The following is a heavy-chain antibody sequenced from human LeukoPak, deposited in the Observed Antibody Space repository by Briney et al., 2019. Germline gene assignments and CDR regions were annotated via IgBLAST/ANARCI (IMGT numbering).Heavy chain of an antibody. J-gene: IGHJ6*03. CDR2: IYTTGWST. D-gene: IGHD2-2*01. Sequence: SQTLSLTCTVSGGSIGSGTYYWIWIRQPAGKGLEWIGHIYTTGWSTNYNPSLKSRVTISVDTSKNQFSLMLNSVTAADPAIYXCAXXXYCGNTRCHGYYYMDVWGKGTAVTVSS. V-gene: IGHV4-61*09. CDR3: AXXXYCGNTRCHGYYYMDV. CDR1: GGSIGSGTYY.